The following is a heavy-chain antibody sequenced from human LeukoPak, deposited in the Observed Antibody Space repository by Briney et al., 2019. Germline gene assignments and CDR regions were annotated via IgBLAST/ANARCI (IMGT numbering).Heavy chain of an antibody. CDR1: GGSISSSSYY. D-gene: IGHD5-18*01. CDR2: IYYSGSN. J-gene: IGHJ4*02. Sequence: PSETLSLTCTVSGGSISSSSYYWGWIRQPPGKGLEWIGSIYYSGSNDYNPSLKSRVTISVDTSKNQFSLKLSSVTAADTAVYYCARIEDVTRGYNHAYYFDYWGQGTLVTVSS. V-gene: IGHV4-39*01. CDR3: ARIEDVTRGYNHAYYFDY.